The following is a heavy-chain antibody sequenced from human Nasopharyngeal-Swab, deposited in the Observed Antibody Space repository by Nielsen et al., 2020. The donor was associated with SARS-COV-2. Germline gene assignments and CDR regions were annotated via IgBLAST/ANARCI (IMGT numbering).Heavy chain of an antibody. Sequence: GESLKISCAASGFSVSTYWMTWVRQDPGRGLEWIANIKEDGSETYYVDSVKGRFTISRDNAKNSLYLQMNSLRAEDTAVYYCARDKPGITIFGVVIGPFDYWGQGTLVTVSS. V-gene: IGHV3-7*01. D-gene: IGHD3-3*01. J-gene: IGHJ4*02. CDR3: ARDKPGITIFGVVIGPFDY. CDR2: IKEDGSET. CDR1: GFSVSTYW.